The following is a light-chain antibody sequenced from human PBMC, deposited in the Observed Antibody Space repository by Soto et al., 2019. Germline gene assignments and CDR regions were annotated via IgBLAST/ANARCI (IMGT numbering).Light chain of an antibody. CDR3: SSSAGTYSVV. J-gene: IGLJ2*01. V-gene: IGLV2-8*01. Sequence: QSALTQPPSASGSPGQSVTISCTGTSSDVGGYNYVSWYQQHPGKAPKLMIYEVSQRPSGVPDRFSGSKSGNTASLTVSGLQAEDEADYYCSSSAGTYSVVFGGGTKLTVL. CDR1: SSDVGGYNY. CDR2: EVS.